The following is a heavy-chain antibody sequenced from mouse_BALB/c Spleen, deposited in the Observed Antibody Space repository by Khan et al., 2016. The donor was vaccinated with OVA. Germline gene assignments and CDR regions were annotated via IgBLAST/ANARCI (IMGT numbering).Heavy chain of an antibody. Sequence: EVQLQESGPGLVKPSQSLSLTCTVTSYSITSDYAWNWIRQFPGNKLEWMGYINYSGTTSKKPSLKSRISITRDTSKNQFFLQLNSVTTEDTATYYCVRGRAYWGQGTLVTVSA. CDR1: SYSITSDYA. CDR3: VRGRAY. J-gene: IGHJ3*01. CDR2: INYSGTT. V-gene: IGHV3-2*02.